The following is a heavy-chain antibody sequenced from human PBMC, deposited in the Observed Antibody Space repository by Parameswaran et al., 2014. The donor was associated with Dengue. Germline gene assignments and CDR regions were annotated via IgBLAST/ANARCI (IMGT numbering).Heavy chain of an antibody. Sequence: VRQAPGKGLEWVSVVSAGVSTYYADSVKGRFTISRDNSKNTVYLQMNSLRVEDTAVYYCARALWFNFDYWGQGTLVTVSS. V-gene: IGHV3-66*01. CDR3: ARALWFNFDY. D-gene: IGHD3-10*01. CDR2: VSAGVST. J-gene: IGHJ4*02.